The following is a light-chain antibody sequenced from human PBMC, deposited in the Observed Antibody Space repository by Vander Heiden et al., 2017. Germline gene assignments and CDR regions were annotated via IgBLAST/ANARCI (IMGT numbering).Light chain of an antibody. Sequence: QSALTQPAPVSGSPGQLITISCAGTTSDVGGSNYVSWYQQQPGEVPKLMIDEVSNRPSGVSNRFSGSKSGNTASLTISGLQAEDEADYYCMSYTRSSTLVFGGGTKLTVL. J-gene: IGLJ3*02. CDR2: EVS. CDR1: TSDVGGSNY. CDR3: MSYTRSSTLV. V-gene: IGLV2-14*01.